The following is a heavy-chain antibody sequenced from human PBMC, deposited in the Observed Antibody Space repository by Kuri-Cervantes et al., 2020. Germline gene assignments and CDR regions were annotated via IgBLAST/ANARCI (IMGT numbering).Heavy chain of an antibody. Sequence: ASVKVSCKASGYTFTSYGISWVRQAPGQGLEWMGWISAYNGNTNYAQKFQGRVTITADESTSTAYMELSSLRSEDTAVYYCATVEHCSSTSCYTFDPWGQGTLVTVSS. J-gene: IGHJ5*02. D-gene: IGHD2-2*02. CDR2: ISAYNGNT. CDR3: ATVEHCSSTSCYTFDP. CDR1: GYTFTSYG. V-gene: IGHV1-18*01.